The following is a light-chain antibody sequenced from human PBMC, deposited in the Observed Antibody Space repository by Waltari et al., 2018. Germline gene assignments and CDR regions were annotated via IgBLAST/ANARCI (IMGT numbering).Light chain of an antibody. Sequence: EIVMTQSPATLSVSPGERATLSCRASQSVSSNLAWYQQKPGQAPRLLIYGASIRATDIPARFRGSGSGTEFTLTISSLQSEDVAVYYCQQYNNWPRTFGQGTKVEIK. CDR2: GAS. CDR3: QQYNNWPRT. V-gene: IGKV3-15*01. CDR1: QSVSSN. J-gene: IGKJ1*01.